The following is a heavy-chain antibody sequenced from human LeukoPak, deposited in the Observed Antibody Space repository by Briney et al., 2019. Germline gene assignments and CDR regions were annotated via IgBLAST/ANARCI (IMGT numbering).Heavy chain of an antibody. V-gene: IGHV3-9*01. D-gene: IGHD6-13*01. CDR3: AKDVAAAGTDWYFDL. Sequence: GGSLRLSCAASGFTFDDYAMHWVRQAPGKGLEWVSGISWNSGSIGYVDSVKGRFTISRDNAKNSLYLQMNGLRAEDTALYYCAKDVAAAGTDWYFDLWGRGTLVTVSS. J-gene: IGHJ2*01. CDR1: GFTFDDYA. CDR2: ISWNSGSI.